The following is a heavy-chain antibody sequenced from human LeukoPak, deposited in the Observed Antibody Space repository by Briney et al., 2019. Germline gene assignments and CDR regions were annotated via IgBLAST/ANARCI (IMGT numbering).Heavy chain of an antibody. CDR1: GYTFTSFG. CDR3: ARDASGYAWNY. D-gene: IGHD5-12*01. J-gene: IGHJ4*02. Sequence: ASVKVSCKASGYTFTSFGISWVRQAPGQGLEWMGWISAYNGNTKYAQKLQDRVTMTTDTSTSTAYIELRSLISDDTAMYYCARDASGYAWNYWGQGTLVTVSS. V-gene: IGHV1-18*04. CDR2: ISAYNGNT.